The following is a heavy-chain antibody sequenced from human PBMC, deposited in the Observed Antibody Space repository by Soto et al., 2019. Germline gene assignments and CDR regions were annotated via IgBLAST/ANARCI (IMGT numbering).Heavy chain of an antibody. CDR3: AKTVGATKLEDY. J-gene: IGHJ4*02. Sequence: EVQLLESGGGLVQPRRSLRLSCSASGFNFTNHVINWVRRAPGKSLEWVSSISNSDDVGFYADSVRGRFIVSRDTSTNTIYLQMNYLRVEDTAVYYCAKTVGATKLEDYWGQGTLVTVSS. D-gene: IGHD1-26*01. CDR2: ISNSDDVG. CDR1: GFNFTNHV. V-gene: IGHV3-23*01.